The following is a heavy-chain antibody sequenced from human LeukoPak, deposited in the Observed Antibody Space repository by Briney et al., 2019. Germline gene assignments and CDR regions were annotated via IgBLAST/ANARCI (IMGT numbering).Heavy chain of an antibody. CDR1: GFTFSSYE. CDR2: IKQGGSEK. J-gene: IGHJ4*02. CDR3: ARDGGDGYNSIDY. V-gene: IGHV3-7*01. Sequence: PGGSLRLSCAASGFTFSSYEMNWVRQAPGKGLEWVANIKQGGSEKYYVDSVKGRFTISRDNAKNSLYLQMNSLRAEDTAVYYCARDGGDGYNSIDYWGQGTLVTVSS. D-gene: IGHD5-24*01.